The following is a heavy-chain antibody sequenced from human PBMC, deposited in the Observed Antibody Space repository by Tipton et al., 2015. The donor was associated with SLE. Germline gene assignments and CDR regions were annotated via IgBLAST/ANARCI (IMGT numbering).Heavy chain of an antibody. CDR1: GFSFSDYA. CDR3: ARSYSSWHFYYFDY. CDR2: ISYDGSNK. Sequence: SLRLSCAASGFSFSDYAMHWVRQAPGKGLEWVAVISYDGSNKYFTDSVKGRFTISRDNSKNTLYLQMNSLRADDTAVYYCARSYSSWHFYYFDYWGQGTLVTVSS. V-gene: IGHV3-30*14. J-gene: IGHJ4*02. D-gene: IGHD6-13*01.